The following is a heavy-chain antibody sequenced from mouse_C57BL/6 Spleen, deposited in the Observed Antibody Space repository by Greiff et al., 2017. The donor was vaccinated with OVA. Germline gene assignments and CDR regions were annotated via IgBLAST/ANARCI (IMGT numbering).Heavy chain of an antibody. CDR1: GYAFSSSW. CDR3: ASGEGSSPCAY. J-gene: IGHJ3*01. Sequence: QVQLQQSGPELVKPGASVKISCKASGYAFSSSWMNWVKQRPGKGLEWIGRIYPGDGDTTSNGKFTGKATLTADKSSSTAYMQLSSLTTEDAAVDVCASGEGSSPCAYWGQGTLVTVSA. CDR2: IYPGDGDT. D-gene: IGHD1-1*01. V-gene: IGHV1-82*01.